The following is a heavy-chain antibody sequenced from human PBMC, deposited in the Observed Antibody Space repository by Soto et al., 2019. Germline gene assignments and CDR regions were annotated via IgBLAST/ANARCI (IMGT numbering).Heavy chain of an antibody. CDR2: ISYDGSNK. V-gene: IGHV3-30*18. CDR1: GFTFSSYG. CDR3: AKVDGDHRRYGMDV. D-gene: IGHD4-17*01. Sequence: QVQLVESVGGVVQPGRSLRLSCAASGFTFSSYGMHWVRQAPGKGLAWVAVISYDGSNKYYADSVKGRFTISRDNSKNTLYLQMNSLRAEDTAVYYCAKVDGDHRRYGMDVWGQGTTVTVSS. J-gene: IGHJ6*02.